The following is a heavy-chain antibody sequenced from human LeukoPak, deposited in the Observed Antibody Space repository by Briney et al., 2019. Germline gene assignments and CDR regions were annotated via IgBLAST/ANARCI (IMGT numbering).Heavy chain of an antibody. CDR1: GFTFSTYW. CDR3: ARSRFLEWFGY. Sequence: PGGSLRLSCAASGFTFSTYWMHWVRQAPGKGLVWVSVIYSGGSTYYADSVKGRFTISRDNSKDTLYLQMNSLRAEDTAVYYCARSRFLEWFGYWGQGTLVTVSS. D-gene: IGHD3-3*01. V-gene: IGHV3-53*01. CDR2: IYSGGST. J-gene: IGHJ4*02.